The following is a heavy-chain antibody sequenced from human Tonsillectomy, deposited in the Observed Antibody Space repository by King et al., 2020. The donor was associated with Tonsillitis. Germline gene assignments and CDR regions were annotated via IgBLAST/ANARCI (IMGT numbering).Heavy chain of an antibody. D-gene: IGHD2-15*01. CDR3: AGIEADRRSDAFDI. J-gene: IGHJ3*02. CDR1: GGSINSYY. V-gene: IGHV4-59*01. Sequence: VQLQESGPGLVKPSETLSLNCTVSGGSINSYYWSWIRQPPGKGLEWIGYLYYSRGTDYNPFLKSRVTISVDTSRNQFFLRLTSVTAADTAVYYCAGIEADRRSDAFDIWGQGTMVTVSS. CDR2: LYYSRGT.